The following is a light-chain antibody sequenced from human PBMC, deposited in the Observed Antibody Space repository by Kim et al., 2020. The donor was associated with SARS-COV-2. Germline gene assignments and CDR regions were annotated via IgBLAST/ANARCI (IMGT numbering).Light chain of an antibody. Sequence: LTCILPGDISVGTYSMDWYQQKPGSPPRFLLYYYSESDKGQGSGVPSRFSGSKDASVNAGILLISGLQSEDEADYYCMIWPTNAPVFGGGTQLTVL. V-gene: IGLV5-37*01. CDR1: GDISVGTYS. J-gene: IGLJ3*02. CDR3: MIWPTNAPV. CDR2: YYSESDK.